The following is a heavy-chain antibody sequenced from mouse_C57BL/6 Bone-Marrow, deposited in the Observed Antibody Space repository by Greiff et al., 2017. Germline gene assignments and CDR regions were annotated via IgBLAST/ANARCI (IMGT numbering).Heavy chain of an antibody. CDR1: GYTFTSYG. Sequence: VKLMESGAELARPGASVKLSCKASGYTFTSYGISWVQQRTGQGLEWIGEISPRSGNTYYNEKFKGKATLTADNSSSTAYMELRSLTSEDSAVYVCARRDYEYDGWYVDVWGTGTTVTVSS. J-gene: IGHJ1*03. V-gene: IGHV1-81*01. CDR3: ARRDYEYDGWYVDV. D-gene: IGHD2-4*01. CDR2: ISPRSGNT.